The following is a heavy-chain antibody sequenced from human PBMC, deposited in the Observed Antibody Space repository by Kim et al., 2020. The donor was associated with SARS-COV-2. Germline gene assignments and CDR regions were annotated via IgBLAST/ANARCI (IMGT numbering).Heavy chain of an antibody. D-gene: IGHD6-13*01. Sequence: YYNPSLKSRVTISVDTSKNQFSLELSSVTAADTAVYYCARRAGYSSSRDYWGQGTLVTVSS. V-gene: IGHV4-39*01. J-gene: IGHJ4*02. CDR3: ARRAGYSSSRDY.